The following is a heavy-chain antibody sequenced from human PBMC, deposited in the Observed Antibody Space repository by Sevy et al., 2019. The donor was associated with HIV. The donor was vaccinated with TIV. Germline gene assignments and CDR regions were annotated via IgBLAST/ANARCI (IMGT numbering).Heavy chain of an antibody. CDR3: TGENAWGRGYS. V-gene: IGHV4-59*08. CDR2: IYYNGHI. J-gene: IGHJ4*02. CDR1: GGSITSLY. D-gene: IGHD1-26*01. Sequence: SDTLSLTCTVSGGSITSLYWNWIRQPPGKGLEWIANIYYNGHINYNPSLNSRVTLSLDTSKNQFSLRLSSVTAADTAMYYCTGENAWGRGYSWGQGTLVTVSS.